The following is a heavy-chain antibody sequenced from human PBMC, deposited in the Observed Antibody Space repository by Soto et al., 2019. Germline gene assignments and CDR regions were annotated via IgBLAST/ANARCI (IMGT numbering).Heavy chain of an antibody. D-gene: IGHD2-2*01. J-gene: IGHJ5*02. CDR3: AREGEGYCISTSCYGGDNWFDP. CDR1: GDSISSGGYS. CDR2: IYHSGST. V-gene: IGHV4-30-2*01. Sequence: PSETLSLTCAVSGDSISSGGYSWSWIRQPPGKGLEGIGYIYHSGSTYYNPSLKSRVTISVDRSKNQFSLKLSSVTAADTAVYYCAREGEGYCISTSCYGGDNWFDPWGQGTLVTVSS.